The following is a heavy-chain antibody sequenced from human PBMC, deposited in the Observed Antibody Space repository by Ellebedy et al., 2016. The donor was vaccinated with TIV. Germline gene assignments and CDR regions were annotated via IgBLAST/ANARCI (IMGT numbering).Heavy chain of an antibody. D-gene: IGHD3-3*01. CDR2: INPNSGGT. V-gene: IGHV1-2*04. Sequence: ASVKVSCKASGYTFTGYYMHWVRQVPGQGLEWMGWINPNSGGTKYAQNFQGWVTMTRDTSISTVYMELSSLRSEDTAVYYCARDYDFWSGYYRPANGMDVWGQGTTVTVSS. CDR1: GYTFTGYY. CDR3: ARDYDFWSGYYRPANGMDV. J-gene: IGHJ6*02.